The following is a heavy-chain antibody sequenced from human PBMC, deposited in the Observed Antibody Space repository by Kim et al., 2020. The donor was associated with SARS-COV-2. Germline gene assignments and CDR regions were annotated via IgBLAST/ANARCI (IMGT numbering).Heavy chain of an antibody. CDR3: AREYFDWLLRYYYYYGMDV. V-gene: IGHV3-33*01. D-gene: IGHD3-9*01. CDR1: GFTFSSYG. Sequence: GGSLRLSCAASGFTFSSYGMHWVRQAPGKGLEWVAVIWYDGSNKYYADSVKGRFTISRDNSKNTLYLQMNSLRAEDTAVYYCAREYFDWLLRYYYYYGMDVWGQGTTVTVSS. J-gene: IGHJ6*02. CDR2: IWYDGSNK.